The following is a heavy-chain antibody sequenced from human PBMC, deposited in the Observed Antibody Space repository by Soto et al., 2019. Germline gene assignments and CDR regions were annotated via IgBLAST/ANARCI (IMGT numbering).Heavy chain of an antibody. CDR3: ARDTTVGAFDI. CDR2: IWYDGSNK. J-gene: IGHJ3*02. Sequence: PGGSLRLSSAASGFTFSSYGMHWVRQAPGKGLEWVAVIWYDGSNKYYADSVKGRFTISRDNSKNTLYLQMNSLRAEDTAVYYSARDTTVGAFDIWGQGTMVTVSS. V-gene: IGHV3-33*01. D-gene: IGHD4-17*01. CDR1: GFTFSSYG.